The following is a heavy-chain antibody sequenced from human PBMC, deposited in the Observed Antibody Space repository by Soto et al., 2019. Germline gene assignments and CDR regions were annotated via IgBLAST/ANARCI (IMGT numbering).Heavy chain of an antibody. CDR2: IWYDGSNK. CDR1: GFTFSNYG. J-gene: IGHJ4*02. V-gene: IGHV3-33*01. Sequence: GGSLRLSCAASGFTFSNYGLHWVRQTPGKGLEWVAVIWYDGSNKYYGDSVKGRFAISRDDSRNTLYLQMNSLRAEDTAVYYCARDHSGYYFDYWGQGTLVTVSS. CDR3: ARDHSGYYFDY. D-gene: IGHD5-12*01.